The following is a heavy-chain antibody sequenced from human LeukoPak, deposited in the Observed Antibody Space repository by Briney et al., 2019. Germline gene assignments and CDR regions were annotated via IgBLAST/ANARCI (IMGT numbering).Heavy chain of an antibody. V-gene: IGHV4-34*01. CDR3: ARLQVLAQYYFDY. CDR2: INHSGST. CDR1: GGSFSGYY. Sequence: PSETLSLTCAVYGGSFSGYYWNWIRQPPGKGLEWIGEINHSGSTNYNPSLKSRVTISVDTSKNQFSLKLSSVTAADTAVYYCARLQVLAQYYFDYWGQGTLVTVSS. J-gene: IGHJ4*02. D-gene: IGHD2-8*02.